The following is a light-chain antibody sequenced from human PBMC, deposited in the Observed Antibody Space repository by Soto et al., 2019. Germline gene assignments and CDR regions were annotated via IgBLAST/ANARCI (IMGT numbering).Light chain of an antibody. V-gene: IGKV3-20*01. Sequence: EIVLTQSPGTLSLSPGERATLSCRAIQSVSSSYLAWYQQKPGQAPRLLIYAASSRATGIPDRFSGSGSGTEFTLTISSLQSEDFAVYYCQQYNDWPPITFGQGTRLEI. J-gene: IGKJ5*01. CDR2: AAS. CDR1: QSVSSSY. CDR3: QQYNDWPPIT.